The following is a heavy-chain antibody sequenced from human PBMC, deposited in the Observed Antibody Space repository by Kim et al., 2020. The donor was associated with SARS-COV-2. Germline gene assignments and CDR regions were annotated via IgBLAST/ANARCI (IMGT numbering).Heavy chain of an antibody. V-gene: IGHV3-33*06. CDR2: IWYDGSNK. J-gene: IGHJ4*02. CDR3: AKAISTSWSQTYLDY. D-gene: IGHD6-13*01. Sequence: GGSLRLSCAASGFTFSSYDMHWVRQAPGKGLEWVALIWYDGSNKYYPDFVKGRFTISRDNSKNTLYLQMNSLRADDTAVFYCAKAISTSWSQTYLDYWGQGSLVTVSS. CDR1: GFTFSSYD.